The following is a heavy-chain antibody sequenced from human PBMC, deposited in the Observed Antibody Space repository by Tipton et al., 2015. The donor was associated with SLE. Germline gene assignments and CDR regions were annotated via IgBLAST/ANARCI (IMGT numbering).Heavy chain of an antibody. CDR3: AKDQDGSGSYGYYYGMDV. Sequence: SLRLSCAASGFSFSNYALNWVRQAPGKGLEWVSIIYRDGRTYYADSVKGRFTISRDDSRKTLYLQMNSLRPEDTAVYHCAKDQDGSGSYGYYYGMDVWGQGTTVTVSS. V-gene: IGHV3-23*03. J-gene: IGHJ6*02. CDR2: IYRDGRT. D-gene: IGHD3-10*01. CDR1: GFSFSNYA.